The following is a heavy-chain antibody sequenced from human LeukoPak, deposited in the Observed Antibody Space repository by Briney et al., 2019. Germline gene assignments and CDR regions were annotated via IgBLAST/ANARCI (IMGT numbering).Heavy chain of an antibody. CDR1: GFTFSSYA. D-gene: IGHD5-18*01. CDR2: ISGSGGST. CDR3: AKDVLGYSYGYPYNDAFDI. Sequence: GGSLRLSCAASGFTFSSYAMSWVRQAPGKGLEWVSAISGSGGSTYYADSVKGRFTISRDNSKNTLYLQMNSLRAEDTAVYYCAKDVLGYSYGYPYNDAFDIWGQGTMVTVSP. V-gene: IGHV3-23*01. J-gene: IGHJ3*02.